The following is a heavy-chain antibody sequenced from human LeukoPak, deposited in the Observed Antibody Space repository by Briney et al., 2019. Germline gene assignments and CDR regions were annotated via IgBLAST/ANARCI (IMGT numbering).Heavy chain of an antibody. V-gene: IGHV4-59*01. CDR3: ARGMGGNWNARYYYYMDL. CDR1: GVSISSDY. D-gene: IGHD1-1*01. CDR2: IYYSGST. J-gene: IGHJ6*03. Sequence: PSETLSLTCTVSGVSISSDYWSWIRQPPGKGLEWIGYIYYSGSTNYNPSLKSRVTISVDTSKNQFSLKLSSVTAADTAVYYCARGMGGNWNARYYYYMDLWGKGTTVTVSS.